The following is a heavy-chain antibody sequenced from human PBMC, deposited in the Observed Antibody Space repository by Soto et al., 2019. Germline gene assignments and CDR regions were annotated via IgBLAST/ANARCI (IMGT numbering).Heavy chain of an antibody. Sequence: GGSLRLSCAASGFSFSGSAMHWVRQASGKGLEWVGRIRSKVDSYATAYAASVKGRFTISRDDSKNTAYLQMNSLKTEDTAVYYCARIQLGYDAFDIWGQGTMVTVSS. CDR2: IRSKVDSYAT. D-gene: IGHD6-6*01. V-gene: IGHV3-73*01. CDR1: GFSFSGSA. J-gene: IGHJ3*02. CDR3: ARIQLGYDAFDI.